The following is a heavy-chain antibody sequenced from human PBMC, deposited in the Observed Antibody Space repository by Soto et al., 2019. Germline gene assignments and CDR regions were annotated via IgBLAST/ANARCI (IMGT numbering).Heavy chain of an antibody. D-gene: IGHD6-19*01. CDR2: IKRKADGGTT. CDR1: GFIFSNAW. Sequence: PGGSLRLSCAASGFIFSNAWMSWVRQAPGKGLEWVGRIKRKADGGTTDYAAPVKGRFTISRDDSKNTLYLQMNSLKTEDTAVYYCTTDSSGIDYWGQGTLVTVSS. V-gene: IGHV3-15*01. J-gene: IGHJ4*02. CDR3: TTDSSGIDY.